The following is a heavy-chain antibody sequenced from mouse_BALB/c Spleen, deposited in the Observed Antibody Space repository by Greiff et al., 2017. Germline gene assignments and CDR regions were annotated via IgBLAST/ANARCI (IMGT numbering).Heavy chain of an antibody. V-gene: IGHV5-6-5*01. J-gene: IGHJ4*01. CDR1: GFTFSSYA. Sequence: EVKLVESGGGLVKPGGSLKLSCAASGFTFSSYAMSWVRQTPEKRLEWVASISSGGSTYYPDSVKGRFTISRDNARNILYLQMSSLRSEDTAMYYCARGQGYALYAMDYWGQGTSVTVSS. CDR3: ARGQGYALYAMDY. CDR2: ISSGGST. D-gene: IGHD3-1*01.